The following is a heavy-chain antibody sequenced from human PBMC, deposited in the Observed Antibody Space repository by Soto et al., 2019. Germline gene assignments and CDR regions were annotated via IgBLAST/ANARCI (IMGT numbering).Heavy chain of an antibody. CDR2: IYPGDSDT. Sequence: PGGSPKISCSGSGYNFSNYWDGRVRQMPGKGLEWMGIIYPGDSDTRYSPSFQGQVTISADKSISTAYLQLSSLKASDTAMYYCARHTVAGTPGGYWGQGTLVTVSS. CDR1: GYNFSNYW. V-gene: IGHV5-51*01. CDR3: ARHTVAGTPGGY. D-gene: IGHD6-19*01. J-gene: IGHJ4*02.